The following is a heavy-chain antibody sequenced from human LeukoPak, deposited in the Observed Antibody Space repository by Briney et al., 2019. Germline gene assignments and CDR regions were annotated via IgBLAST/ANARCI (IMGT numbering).Heavy chain of an antibody. V-gene: IGHV1-69*05. Sequence: GASVKVSCTASGGTFSSYAISWVRQAPGQGLEWMGRIIPIFGTANYAQKFQGRVTITTDESTSTAYMELSSLRSEDTAVYYCARGYYGSGSSFDYWGQGTLVTVSS. CDR2: IIPIFGTA. D-gene: IGHD3-10*01. CDR3: ARGYYGSGSSFDY. J-gene: IGHJ4*02. CDR1: GGTFSSYA.